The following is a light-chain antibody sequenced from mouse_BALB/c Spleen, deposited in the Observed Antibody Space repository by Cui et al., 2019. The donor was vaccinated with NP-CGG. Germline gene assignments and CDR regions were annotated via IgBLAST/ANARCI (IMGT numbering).Light chain of an antibody. J-gene: IGLJ1*01. V-gene: IGLV1*01. CDR1: IGAVTTSNY. CDR3: ALWYSNHWV. CDR2: GTN. Sequence: QAVVTQESALTTSPGETVTLTCRSSIGAVTTSNYANWVQEKPDHLFTGLIGGTNNRAPGVPARFSGSLIGDKAALIIIGAQTEDEAIYFCALWYSNHWVFGGGTKLTVL.